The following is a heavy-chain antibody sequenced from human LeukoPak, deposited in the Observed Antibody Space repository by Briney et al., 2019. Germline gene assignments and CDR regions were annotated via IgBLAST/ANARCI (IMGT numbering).Heavy chain of an antibody. Sequence: GASVKVSCKASEYTFTGYYIHWVRQAPGQGLEWMGWINPNSGGTNYAQKFQGRVTVTSDTSTSTVYMEVSSLRSEDTAIYYCARSGMWFSTNDWGQGTLVTVSS. CDR1: EYTFTGYY. J-gene: IGHJ4*02. D-gene: IGHD2-21*01. CDR2: INPNSGGT. CDR3: ARSGMWFSTND. V-gene: IGHV1-2*02.